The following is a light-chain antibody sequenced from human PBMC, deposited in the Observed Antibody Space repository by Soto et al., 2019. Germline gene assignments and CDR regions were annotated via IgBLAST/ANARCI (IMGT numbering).Light chain of an antibody. Sequence: DIVLTQSPGTLYLSPGERAILSCRASQSVSSTSLAWYQQRPGQAPRLLIYHVSSRANGIPDGFSGSGSGTDFTLTISTLEPEDFAVYYYQQYGTSSLTFGGGTRVEI. J-gene: IGKJ4*01. CDR2: HVS. V-gene: IGKV3-20*01. CDR3: QQYGTSSLT. CDR1: QSVSSTS.